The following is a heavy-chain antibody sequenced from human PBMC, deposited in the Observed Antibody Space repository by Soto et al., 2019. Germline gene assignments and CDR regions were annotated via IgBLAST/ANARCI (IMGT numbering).Heavy chain of an antibody. J-gene: IGHJ3*02. CDR2: ITGGGGFT. CDR3: AKLLAAAAICDAFDI. Sequence: GVSLRLSCATSGFTFGNYAMSWVRQAPGKGLEWVSGITGGGGFTNYADPVKGRFTISRDNSWNTLYLQLNSLRAEDTAVYYCAKLLAAAAICDAFDIWGHVTMVTVSS. CDR1: GFTFGNYA. V-gene: IGHV3-23*01. D-gene: IGHD6-25*01.